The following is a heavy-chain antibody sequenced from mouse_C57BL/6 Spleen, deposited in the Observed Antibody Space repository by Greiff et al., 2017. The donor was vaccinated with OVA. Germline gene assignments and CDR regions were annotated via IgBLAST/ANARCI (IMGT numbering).Heavy chain of an antibody. CDR2: IDPETGGT. Sequence: QVQLQQSGAELVRPGASVTLSCKASGYTFTDYEMHWVKQTPVHGLEWIGAIDPETGGTAYNQKFKGKAILTADKSSSTAYMELRSLTSEDSAVYYCTRSEGTAQAYWGQGTTLTVSS. CDR3: TRSEGTAQAY. J-gene: IGHJ2*01. CDR1: GYTFTDYE. D-gene: IGHD3-2*02. V-gene: IGHV1-15*01.